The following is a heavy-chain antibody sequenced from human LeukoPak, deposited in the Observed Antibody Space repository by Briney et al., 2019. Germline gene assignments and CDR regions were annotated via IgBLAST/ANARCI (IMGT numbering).Heavy chain of an antibody. J-gene: IGHJ6*02. CDR3: ASPGPAYCSSTSCPYYYYYGMDV. CDR2: INAGNGNT. Sequence: ASVKVSCKASGYTFTSYAMHWVRQAPGQRFEWMGWINAGNGNTKYSQKFQGRVTITRDTSASTAYMELSSLRSEDTAVYYCASPGPAYCSSTSCPYYYYYGMDVWGQGTTVTVSS. V-gene: IGHV1-3*01. CDR1: GYTFTSYA. D-gene: IGHD2-2*01.